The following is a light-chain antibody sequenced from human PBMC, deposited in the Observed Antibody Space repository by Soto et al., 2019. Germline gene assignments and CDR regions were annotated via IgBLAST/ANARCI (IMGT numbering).Light chain of an antibody. CDR1: SSNLGAGYD. J-gene: IGLJ1*01. V-gene: IGLV1-40*01. CDR2: ANS. CDR3: QSYDSSLIVSKV. Sequence: QSVLTQAPAVSGGPGQRVTISCSGSSSNLGAGYDVQWYRQFPGTAPKLLIYANSVRPSGVPDRFSGSKSGTSASLAITGLQAEDEADYYCQSYDSSLIVSKVFGTGTKVTVL.